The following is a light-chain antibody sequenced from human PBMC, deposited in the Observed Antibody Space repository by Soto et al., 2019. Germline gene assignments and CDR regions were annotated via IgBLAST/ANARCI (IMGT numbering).Light chain of an antibody. V-gene: IGKV3-15*01. J-gene: IGKJ5*01. Sequence: ERLMTQSPATLSLSPGERVALSCRAGQGVTTNFAWYQQKSGQSPRLLIYDVSSRATGVPSRFSGTGSETDFTLTISGLQSEDSAIYFCQQYNNWPFSFGQGTRLEI. CDR3: QQYNNWPFS. CDR2: DVS. CDR1: QGVTTN.